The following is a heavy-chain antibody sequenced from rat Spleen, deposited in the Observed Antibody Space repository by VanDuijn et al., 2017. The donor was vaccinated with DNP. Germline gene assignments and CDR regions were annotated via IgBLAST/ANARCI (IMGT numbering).Heavy chain of an antibody. V-gene: IGHV2-1*01. J-gene: IGHJ2*01. Sequence: QVQLKESGPGLVQPSQTLSLTCTVSGFSLTSNSVHWVRQPPGKGLEWVGAIWSGGSTYYNSGLKSRLTISRDTSKSQVFLKMTSLQTEDTAIYFCARDGPNYFDYWGQGVMATVSS. D-gene: IGHD1-11*01. CDR3: ARDGPNYFDY. CDR2: IWSGGST. CDR1: GFSLTSNS.